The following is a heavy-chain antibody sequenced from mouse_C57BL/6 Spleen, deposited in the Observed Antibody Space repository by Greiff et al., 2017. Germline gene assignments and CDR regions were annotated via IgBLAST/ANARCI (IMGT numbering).Heavy chain of an antibody. CDR2: IYPGSGNT. CDR3: ERDYDYAYYAMDY. CDR1: GYTFTDYY. J-gene: IGHJ4*01. V-gene: IGHV1-76*01. D-gene: IGHD2-4*01. Sequence: QVQLQQSGAELVRPGASVKLSCKASGYTFTDYYINWVKQRPGQGLEWIARIYPGSGNTYYNEKFKGKATLTAEKSSSTAYMQLSSLTSEDSAVYFCERDYDYAYYAMDYWGQGTSVTVSS.